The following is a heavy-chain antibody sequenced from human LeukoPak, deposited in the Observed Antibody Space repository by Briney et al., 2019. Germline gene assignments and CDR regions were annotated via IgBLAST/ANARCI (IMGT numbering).Heavy chain of an antibody. V-gene: IGHV3-30*02. J-gene: IGHJ4*02. CDR2: IRYDGSNK. CDR3: AXDRSGSYREFDY. Sequence: GFTFXSYGMHWVRQAPGKGLEWVAFIRYDGSNKYYADSVKGRFTISRDNSKNTLYLQMNSLRAEDTAVYYCAXDRSGSYREFDYWGQGTLVTVSS. CDR1: GFTFXSYG. D-gene: IGHD1-26*01.